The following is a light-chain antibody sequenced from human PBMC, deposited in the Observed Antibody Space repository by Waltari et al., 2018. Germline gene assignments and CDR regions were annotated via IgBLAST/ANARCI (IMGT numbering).Light chain of an antibody. Sequence: DIVMTQTPLSLSAPPGQSASIPCKSSQSLLHSDGKTFLFWYLQKPGQSPQSLIYEVSSRFSGVPDRFSGSGSGTDFTLKISRVEAEDIGVYYCMQGMYFPITFGQGTRLQIE. CDR2: EVS. CDR1: QSLLHSDGKTF. CDR3: MQGMYFPIT. V-gene: IGKV2-29*03. J-gene: IGKJ5*01.